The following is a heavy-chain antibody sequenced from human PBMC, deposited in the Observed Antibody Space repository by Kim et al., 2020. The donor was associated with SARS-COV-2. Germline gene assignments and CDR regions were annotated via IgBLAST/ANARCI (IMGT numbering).Heavy chain of an antibody. V-gene: IGHV6-1*01. CDR3: AREGDGLYNSAAPLHHHGGFDY. CDR2: TYYRSKWYN. Sequence: SQTLSLTCAISGDSVSSNSAAWNWIRQSPSRGLEWLGRTYYRSKWYNDYAVSVKSRITINPDTSKNQFSLQLNSVTPEDTAVYYCAREGDGLYNSAAPLHHHGGFDYWGQGTLVTVSS. J-gene: IGHJ4*02. D-gene: IGHD1-1*01. CDR1: GDSVSSNSAA.